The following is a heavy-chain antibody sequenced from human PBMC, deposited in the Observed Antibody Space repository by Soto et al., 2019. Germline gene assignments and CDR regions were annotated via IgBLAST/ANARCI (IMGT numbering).Heavy chain of an antibody. Sequence: GGSLRLSCAASGFTVSSNYMSWVRQAPGKGLEWVSVIYSGGSTYYADSVKGRFTISRHNSKNTLYLQMNSLRAEDTAVYYCARGRLGSSRYFAFDIWGQGTMVTVSS. CDR1: GFTVSSNY. V-gene: IGHV3-66*01. CDR2: IYSGGST. CDR3: ARGRLGSSRYFAFDI. D-gene: IGHD6-13*01. J-gene: IGHJ3*02.